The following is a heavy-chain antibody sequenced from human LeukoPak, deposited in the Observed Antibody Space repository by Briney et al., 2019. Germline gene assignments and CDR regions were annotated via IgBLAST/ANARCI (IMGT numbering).Heavy chain of an antibody. CDR3: VRGDDESSGWLFDY. Sequence: KPSETLSLTCTVSGGSVSSGSYYWSWIRQPPGKGLEWIGYIYHSGSTNYNPSLKSRVTISADTSNNQLSLKLSSVTAADTAVYYCVRGDDESSGWLFDYWGQGTLVTVSS. CDR1: GGSVSSGSYY. D-gene: IGHD6-19*01. V-gene: IGHV4-61*01. CDR2: IYHSGST. J-gene: IGHJ4*02.